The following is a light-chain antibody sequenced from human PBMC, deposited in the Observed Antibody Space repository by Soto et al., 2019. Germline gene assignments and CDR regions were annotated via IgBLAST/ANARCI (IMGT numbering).Light chain of an antibody. Sequence: QAVLSQPASLSGSPGQSVTISCVGTSGDRGGYNDVSWYQQHTGKGPKVIIYDVSNRPSGVSYRFSGTKSGNTASLTVYGLQAEDEADYYCCSYTRSRTLIFGTRTKVTVL. CDR1: SGDRGGYND. CDR2: DVS. J-gene: IGLJ1*01. CDR3: CSYTRSRTLI. V-gene: IGLV2-14*01.